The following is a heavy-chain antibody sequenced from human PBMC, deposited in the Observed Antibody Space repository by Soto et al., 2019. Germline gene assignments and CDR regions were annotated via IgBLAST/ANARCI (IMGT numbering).Heavy chain of an antibody. Sequence: SVKVSCKASGYTFTSDSMHWVLEAPGQRLEWMGWINAGNGNTKYSQKFQGRVTITRDTSASTAYMELSSLRSEDTAVYYCARGSALPYDFWSGYLPFDYWGQGTLVTVSS. V-gene: IGHV1-3*01. CDR2: INAGNGNT. CDR1: GYTFTSDS. CDR3: ARGSALPYDFWSGYLPFDY. J-gene: IGHJ4*02. D-gene: IGHD3-3*01.